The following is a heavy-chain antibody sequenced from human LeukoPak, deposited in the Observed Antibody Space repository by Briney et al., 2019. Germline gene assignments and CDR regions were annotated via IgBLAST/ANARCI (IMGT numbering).Heavy chain of an antibody. J-gene: IGHJ5*02. CDR3: ARGSIFGVSINWFDP. CDR1: GGSMSRYY. Sequence: PSETLSLTCTVSGGSMSRYYWSWIRQPPGKGLEWIGYIYFSGTTKYNPSLKSRLTMSVDTSENQFSLRLSSVTAADTAVYYCARGSIFGVSINWFDPWGQGTLVTVSS. D-gene: IGHD3-3*01. CDR2: IYFSGTT. V-gene: IGHV4-59*01.